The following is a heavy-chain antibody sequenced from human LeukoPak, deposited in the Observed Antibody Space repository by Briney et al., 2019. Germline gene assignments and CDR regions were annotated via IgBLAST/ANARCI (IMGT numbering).Heavy chain of an antibody. CDR3: AKDLGSGYYYNSDY. D-gene: IGHD3-22*01. CDR2: ISFDGIYK. V-gene: IGHV3-30*18. J-gene: IGHJ4*02. CDR1: GFTFSTYG. Sequence: GGSLRLSCAAPGFTFSTYGMHWVRQAPGKGLEWVAVISFDGIYKFYSDSVKGRFSISRDNSNNTLSLQMNSLRADDTAVYYCAKDLGSGYYYNSDYWGQGTLVSVSS.